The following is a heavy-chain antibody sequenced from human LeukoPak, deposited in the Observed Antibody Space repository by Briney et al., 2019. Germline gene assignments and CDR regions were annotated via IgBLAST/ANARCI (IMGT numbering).Heavy chain of an antibody. D-gene: IGHD4-17*01. Sequence: GGSLRLSCEASGVTFSNYWMSWVRQAPGKGPEWLANIKQDGTEKFYMASVRGRFIISRDNAKSSLYLQMNNLRVEDTAVYYCASGFGGYGDSTRYYYGMDVWGQGTTVTVSS. CDR3: ASGFGGYGDSTRYYYGMDV. CDR1: GVTFSNYW. J-gene: IGHJ6*02. CDR2: IKQDGTEK. V-gene: IGHV3-7*01.